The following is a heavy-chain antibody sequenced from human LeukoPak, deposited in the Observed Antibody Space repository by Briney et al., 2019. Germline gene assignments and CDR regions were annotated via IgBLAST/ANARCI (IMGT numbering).Heavy chain of an antibody. CDR1: GFTFSTYA. J-gene: IGHJ4*02. V-gene: IGHV3-30*18. CDR3: AKDMNTVTTTFDY. Sequence: AGGSLRLSCAASGFTFSTYAMHWVRQAPGKGLEWVAVISNDATKKYYADSLKGRSTISRDNSESTLYLQMNSLRAEDTAVYYCAKDMNTVTTTFDYWGQGTLVTVSS. CDR2: ISNDATKK. D-gene: IGHD4-17*01.